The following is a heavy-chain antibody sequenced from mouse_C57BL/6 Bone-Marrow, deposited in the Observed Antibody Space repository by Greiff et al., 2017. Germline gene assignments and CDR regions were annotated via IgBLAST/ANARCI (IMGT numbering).Heavy chain of an antibody. D-gene: IGHD2-4*01. CDR2: IWSGGST. CDR3: ARSITTVFDY. Sequence: VQGVESGPGLVQPSQSLSITCTVSGFSLTSYGVHWVRQSPGKGLEWLGVIWSGGSTDYNAALISSLSISKDNSECKVFFKMNSLQAADTAIYYCARSITTVFDYWGQGTTLTVSS. CDR1: GFSLTSYG. V-gene: IGHV2-2*01. J-gene: IGHJ2*01.